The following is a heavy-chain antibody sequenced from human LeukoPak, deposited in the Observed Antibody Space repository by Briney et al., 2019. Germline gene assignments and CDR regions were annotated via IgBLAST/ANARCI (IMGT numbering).Heavy chain of an antibody. Sequence: PSETLSLTCTVSGGSISSYYWSWIRQPPGKGLEWIGYIYYRGSTNYNPSLKSRVTISVDTSKNQFSLKLSSVTAADTAVYYCTRRAPTAYGHYLDSWGQGTLVTVSS. J-gene: IGHJ4*02. CDR1: GGSISSYY. CDR3: TRRAPTAYGHYLDS. D-gene: IGHD3-10*01. CDR2: IYYRGST. V-gene: IGHV4-59*08.